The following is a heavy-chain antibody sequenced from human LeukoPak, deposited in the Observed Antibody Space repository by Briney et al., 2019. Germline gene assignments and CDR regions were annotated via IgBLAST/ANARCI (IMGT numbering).Heavy chain of an antibody. CDR3: AKNTQYSGYYDC. V-gene: IGHV3-23*01. D-gene: IGHD6-6*01. CDR1: GFTFSSYA. Sequence: GGSLRLSCVASGFTFSSYAMSWVRQAPGKGPEWVSFISDSGGITYYADSVKGRFTISRDNSKNTLYLQMNSLRAEDTAVYYCAKNTQYSGYYDCWGQGTLVAVSS. J-gene: IGHJ4*02. CDR2: ISDSGGIT.